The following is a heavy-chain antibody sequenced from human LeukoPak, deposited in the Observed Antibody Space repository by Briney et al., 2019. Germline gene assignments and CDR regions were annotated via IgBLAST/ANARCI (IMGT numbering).Heavy chain of an antibody. V-gene: IGHV3-74*01. CDR2: INSDGSST. CDR3: ARDPGIAARRTVY. CDR1: GFTFSSYW. D-gene: IGHD6-6*01. Sequence: GGSLRLSCAASGFTFSSYWMHWVRQAPGKGLVWVSCINSDGSSTSYADSVKGRFTISRDNAKNTLYLQMNSLRAEDTAVYYCARDPGIAARRTVYWGQGTLVTVSS. J-gene: IGHJ4*02.